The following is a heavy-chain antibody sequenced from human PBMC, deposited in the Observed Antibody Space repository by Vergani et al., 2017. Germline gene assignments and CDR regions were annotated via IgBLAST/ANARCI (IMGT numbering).Heavy chain of an antibody. CDR3: ARGADNWNYQYNWFDP. V-gene: IGHV1-18*04. CDR1: GYTFTSYG. J-gene: IGHJ5*02. CDR2: ISAYNGNT. D-gene: IGHD1-7*01. Sequence: QVQLVQSGAEVKKPGASVKVSCKASGYTFTSYGISWVRQAPGQGLEWMGWISAYNGNTNYAQQLQGRVTMTTDTSTSTAYLELRSLRSDDTAVYYCARGADNWNYQYNWFDPWGQGTLVTVSS.